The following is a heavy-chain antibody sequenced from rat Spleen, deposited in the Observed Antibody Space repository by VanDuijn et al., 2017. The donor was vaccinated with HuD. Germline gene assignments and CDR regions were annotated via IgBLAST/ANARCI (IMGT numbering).Heavy chain of an antibody. D-gene: IGHD2-1*01. J-gene: IGHJ2*01. CDR3: TREIHYYFDY. CDR2: ISYDGRNT. V-gene: IGHV5-29*01. CDR1: GFTFSDYY. Sequence: EVQLVESDGGLVQPGRSLKLSCAASGFTFSDYYMAWVRQAPTKGLEWVATISYDGRNTYYRDSVKGRFTISRDHAKSTLYLQMDSLRSEDTATYYCTREIHYYFDYLGQGVMVTVSS.